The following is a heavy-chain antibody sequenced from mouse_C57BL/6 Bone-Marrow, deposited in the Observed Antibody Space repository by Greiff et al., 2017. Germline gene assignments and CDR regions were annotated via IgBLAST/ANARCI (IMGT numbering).Heavy chain of an antibody. CDR2: INPSNGGT. CDR3: AMQDYYGSSPWYFDV. J-gene: IGHJ1*03. D-gene: IGHD1-1*01. Sequence: QVQLQQPGTELVKPGASVKLSCTASGYTFTSYCMHWVKQRPGQGLEWIGNINPSNGGTNYNEKFKSKATLTVDKSSSTAYMQLSSLTSEDSAVYYCAMQDYYGSSPWYFDVWGTGTTVTVSS. CDR1: GYTFTSYC. V-gene: IGHV1-53*01.